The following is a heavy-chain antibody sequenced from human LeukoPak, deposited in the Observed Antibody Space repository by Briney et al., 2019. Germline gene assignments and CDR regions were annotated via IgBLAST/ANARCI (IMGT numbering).Heavy chain of an antibody. J-gene: IGHJ4*02. CDR3: ARERDIVVVPAASPHLPFDY. CDR1: GFTFSSYS. V-gene: IGHV3-21*01. D-gene: IGHD2-2*01. Sequence: GGSLRLSCAASGFTFSSYSMNWVRQAPGKGLEWVSSISSSSSYIYYADSVKGRFTISRDSAKNSLYLQMSSLRAEDTAVYYCARERDIVVVPAASPHLPFDYWGQGTLVTVSS. CDR2: ISSSSSYI.